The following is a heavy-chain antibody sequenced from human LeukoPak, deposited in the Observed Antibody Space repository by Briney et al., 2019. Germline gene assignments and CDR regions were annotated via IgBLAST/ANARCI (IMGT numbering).Heavy chain of an antibody. J-gene: IGHJ4*02. D-gene: IGHD2-21*01. Sequence: SETLSLTCAVYGGSFSGYYWSWIRQPPGKGLEWIGEINHSGSTNYNPSLKSRVTISVDTSENQFSLKLSSVTAADTAVYYCAREVRGGGKFDYWGQGTLVTVSS. CDR3: AREVRGGGKFDY. CDR2: INHSGST. V-gene: IGHV4-34*01. CDR1: GGSFSGYY.